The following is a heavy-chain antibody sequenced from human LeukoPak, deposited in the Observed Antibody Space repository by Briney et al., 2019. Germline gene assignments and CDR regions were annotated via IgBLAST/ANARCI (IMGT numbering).Heavy chain of an antibody. CDR1: GYTFTSYY. V-gene: IGHV1-46*01. D-gene: IGHD3-22*01. Sequence: GASVKISCKASGYTFTSYYIHWVRQAPGQGLEWMGIINPSAGSTTYTQKFQGRVTITRDMSTTTVYMELSSLRSEDTAVYYCARSAGRLVNHYFDSWGQGTLVTVSS. CDR3: ARSAGRLVNHYFDS. J-gene: IGHJ4*02. CDR2: INPSAGST.